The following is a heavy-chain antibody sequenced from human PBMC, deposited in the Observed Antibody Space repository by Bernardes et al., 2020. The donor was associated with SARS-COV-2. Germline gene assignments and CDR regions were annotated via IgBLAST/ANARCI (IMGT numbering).Heavy chain of an antibody. D-gene: IGHD6-13*01. CDR3: SKTTGIAAAGTWPHAFDI. CDR1: GFTFSSYS. CDR2: ISSSSSYI. J-gene: IGHJ3*02. Sequence: GSLRLSCAASGFTFSSYSMNWVRQAPGKGLEWVSSISSSSSYIYYADSVKGRFTISRDNAKNSLYLQMNSLRAEDTAVYYCSKTTGIAAAGTWPHAFDIGGQGKMVTVSS. V-gene: IGHV3-21*01.